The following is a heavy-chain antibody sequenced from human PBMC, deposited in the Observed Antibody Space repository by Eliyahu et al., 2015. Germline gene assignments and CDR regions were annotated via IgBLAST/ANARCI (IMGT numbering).Heavy chain of an antibody. D-gene: IGHD3-22*01. CDR3: ARASSFKYSRNYYDSRAASFDY. V-gene: IGHV4-34*01. CDR1: XGSFSXYX. Sequence: QVQLQQWGAGLLKPSETLSLXCAVXXGSFSXYXWXLXRQPPGKGLEWIGEINHSEXTNYNPSLKSRVTISVDTSKNQFSLKLSSVTAADTAVYYCARASSFKYSRNYYDSRAASFDYWGQGTLVTVSS. J-gene: IGHJ4*02. CDR2: INHSEXT.